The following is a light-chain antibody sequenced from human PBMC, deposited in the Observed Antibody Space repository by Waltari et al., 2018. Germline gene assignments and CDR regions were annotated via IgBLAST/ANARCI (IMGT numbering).Light chain of an antibody. J-gene: IGLJ7*01. CDR2: RSD. Sequence: QSALTQPPAASGTPGQRVTISCSGTRSNIGTNSVYWYQQFPGTAPKLLIFRSDQRASGVPDRFSGSTSGSSASLAISGLRSEDESIYYCAAWDDSLSAVVFGGGTQVTVL. CDR1: RSNIGTNS. V-gene: IGLV1-47*01. CDR3: AAWDDSLSAVV.